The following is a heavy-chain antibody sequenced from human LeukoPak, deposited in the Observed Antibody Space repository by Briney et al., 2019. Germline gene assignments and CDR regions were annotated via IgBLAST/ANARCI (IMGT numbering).Heavy chain of an antibody. V-gene: IGHV3-15*01. CDR1: GFTFSNAW. J-gene: IGHJ4*02. D-gene: IGHD3-22*01. CDR2: IKSKTDGGTT. Sequence: GGSLRLSCAASGFTFSNAWMSWVRQAPGKGLEWVGRIKSKTDGGTTDYAAPVKGRFTISRDDSKNTLYLQINSLKTEDTAVYYCTTDAYYYDSSGYYWGQGTLVTVSS. CDR3: TTDAYYYDSSGYY.